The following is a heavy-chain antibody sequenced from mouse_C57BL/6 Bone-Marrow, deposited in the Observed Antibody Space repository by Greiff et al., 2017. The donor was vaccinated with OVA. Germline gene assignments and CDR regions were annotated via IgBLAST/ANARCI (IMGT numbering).Heavy chain of an antibody. Sequence: IQLQQSGAELMKPGASVKLSCKATGYTFTGYWIEWVKQRPGHGLEWIGEILPGSSSTNYNEKFKGKATFTADQSSNTAYMQLSSLTTEDSAIYHVAPITTVVAPFAYRGQRTLVT. CDR1: GYTFTGYW. CDR2: ILPGSSST. V-gene: IGHV1-9*01. J-gene: IGHJ3*01. CDR3: APITTVVAPFAY. D-gene: IGHD1-1*01.